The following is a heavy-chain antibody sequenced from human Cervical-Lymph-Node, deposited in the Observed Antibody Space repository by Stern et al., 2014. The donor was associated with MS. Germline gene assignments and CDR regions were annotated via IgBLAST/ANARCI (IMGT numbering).Heavy chain of an antibody. J-gene: IGHJ4*02. CDR3: TRSNMVRGPPFY. Sequence: QVTLRESGPVLVKPTETLTLTCTVSGISLSNARMGVSWIRQPPGKALEXLAHIFSNDEKSYNTSLSSRLTISRDISKSQVFLTLTNMAPVDTATYYCTRSNMVRGPPFYWGQGILVAVSS. V-gene: IGHV2-26*01. CDR2: IFSNDEK. D-gene: IGHD3-10*01. CDR1: GISLSNARMG.